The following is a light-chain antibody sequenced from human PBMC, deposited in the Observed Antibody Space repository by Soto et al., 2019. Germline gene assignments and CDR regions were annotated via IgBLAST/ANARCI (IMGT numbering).Light chain of an antibody. J-gene: IGLJ1*01. Sequence: SVLTQPPSASGTPGQRVTISCSGSSSNIGSNTVTWYQHLPGTAPKLLIYNDNQWPSGVPDRFSGSKSGTSASLAISGLQSEDEGDFYCAAWDDSLNGYVFGTGTKVTVL. V-gene: IGLV1-44*01. CDR2: NDN. CDR3: AAWDDSLNGYV. CDR1: SSNIGSNT.